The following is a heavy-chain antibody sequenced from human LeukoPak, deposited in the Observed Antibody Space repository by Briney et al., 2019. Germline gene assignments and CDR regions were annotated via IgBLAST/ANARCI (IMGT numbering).Heavy chain of an antibody. V-gene: IGHV3-23*01. D-gene: IGHD5-24*01. CDR2: ISGSGGST. CDR1: GFTFSSYG. Sequence: GGSLRLSCAASGFTFSSYGMSWVRQAPGKGREWVSAISGSGGSTYYADSVKGRFTISRDNSKNTLYLQMNSLRAEDTAVYYCARDVRWLQLFDYWGQGTLVTVSS. J-gene: IGHJ4*02. CDR3: ARDVRWLQLFDY.